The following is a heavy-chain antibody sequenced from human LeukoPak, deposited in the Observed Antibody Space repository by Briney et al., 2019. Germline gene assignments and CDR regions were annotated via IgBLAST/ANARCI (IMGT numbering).Heavy chain of an antibody. CDR3: ARVSYDSSGYYYWGPLYYYYGMDV. J-gene: IGHJ6*02. CDR2: IKQDGSEK. CDR1: GFTFSSYW. D-gene: IGHD3-22*01. V-gene: IGHV3-7*01. Sequence: GGSLRLSCAASGFTFSSYWMSWVRQAPGKGLEWVANIKQDGSEKYYVDSVKGRFTISRDNAKNSLYLQMNSLRAEDTAVYYCARVSYDSSGYYYWGPLYYYYGMDVWGQGTTVTVSS.